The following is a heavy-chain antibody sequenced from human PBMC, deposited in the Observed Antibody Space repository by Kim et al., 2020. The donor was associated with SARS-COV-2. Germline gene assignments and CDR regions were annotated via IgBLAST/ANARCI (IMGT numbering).Heavy chain of an antibody. J-gene: IGHJ4*02. V-gene: IGHV3-30*07. CDR3: ARDGGSSGWYAFDY. Sequence: ADSGKGRFTISRDNSKNTLYLQMNSLRAEDTAVYYCARDGGSSGWYAFDYWGQGTLVTVSS. D-gene: IGHD6-19*01.